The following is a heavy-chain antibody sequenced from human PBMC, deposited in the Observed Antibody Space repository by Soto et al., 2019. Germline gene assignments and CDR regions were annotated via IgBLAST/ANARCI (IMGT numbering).Heavy chain of an antibody. CDR2: IYHTGST. CDR3: APLPPRIVVVVLPIPT. J-gene: IGHJ4*02. CDR1: GASISSTNW. D-gene: IGHD2-15*01. Sequence: QVQLQESGPRLVKPSGTLSLTCAVSGASISSTNWWTWVRQPPGKGLEWIGEIYHTGSTNYNPSLKSGVTISLDKANNRCARNLSSVTAADPAVDYCAPLPPRIVVVVLPIPTWGQGTLVTVSS. V-gene: IGHV4-4*02.